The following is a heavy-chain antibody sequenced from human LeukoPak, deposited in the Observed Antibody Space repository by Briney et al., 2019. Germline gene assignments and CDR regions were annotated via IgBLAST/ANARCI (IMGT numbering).Heavy chain of an antibody. J-gene: IGHJ6*02. CDR2: ISGSGGNT. Sequence: GGSLRLSCAASGFTFSSYAMSWVRQAPGKGLQWVSGISGSGGNTYYADSVKGRFTISRDNSKNTLYLQMNSLRAEDTAVYYCAREATTYYDILTGPRLDHYYYGMDVWGQGTTVTVSS. D-gene: IGHD3-9*01. V-gene: IGHV3-23*01. CDR3: AREATTYYDILTGPRLDHYYYGMDV. CDR1: GFTFSSYA.